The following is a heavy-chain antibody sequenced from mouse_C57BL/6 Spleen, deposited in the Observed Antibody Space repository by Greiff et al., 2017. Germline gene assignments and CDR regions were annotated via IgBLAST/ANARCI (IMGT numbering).Heavy chain of an antibody. J-gene: IGHJ1*03. CDR1: GYAFSSYW. D-gene: IGHD3-1*01. CDR2: IYPGAGDT. Sequence: QVQLQQSGAELVKPGASVKISCKASGYAFSSYWMNWVKQRPGKGLEWIGQIYPGAGDTNYNGKFKGKDTLTADKSSSTAYMQLSSLTAEDSAVYFCARRGLRYWYFDVWGTGTTVTVSS. CDR3: ARRGLRYWYFDV. V-gene: IGHV1-80*01.